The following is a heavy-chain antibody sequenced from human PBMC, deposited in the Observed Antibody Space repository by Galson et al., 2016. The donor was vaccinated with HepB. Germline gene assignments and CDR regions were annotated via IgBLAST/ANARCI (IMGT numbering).Heavy chain of an antibody. CDR1: GFTFSPYS. CDR2: ISGTGSYI. J-gene: IGHJ2*01. D-gene: IGHD2-8*02. Sequence: SCAASGFTFSPYSMNWVRQAPGKGLEWVSSISGTGSYIYYADSVEGRFTISRDNARNTLYLQMNSLRAEDTAVYYCARDTGSGGYVFWYFDFWGRGTVSPSPQ. V-gene: IGHV3-21*01. CDR3: ARDTGSGGYVFWYFDF.